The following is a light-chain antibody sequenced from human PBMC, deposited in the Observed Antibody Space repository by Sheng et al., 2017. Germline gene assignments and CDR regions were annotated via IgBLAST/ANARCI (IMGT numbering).Light chain of an antibody. V-gene: IGKV1-33*01. Sequence: DIQMTQSPSSLSASVGDRVTITCQASQDISNYLNWYQHKPGTAPKLLIFDASNLETGVPSRFSGSGSGTDFTFTISSLQPEDIATYYCQQYDSLPLTFGPGTKVDIK. CDR2: DAS. CDR1: QDISNY. J-gene: IGKJ3*01. CDR3: QQYDSLPLT.